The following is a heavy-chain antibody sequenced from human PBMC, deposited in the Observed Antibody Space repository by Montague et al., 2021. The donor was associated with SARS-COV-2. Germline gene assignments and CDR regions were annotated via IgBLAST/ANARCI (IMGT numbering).Heavy chain of an antibody. CDR2: IYYNGST. Sequence: SETLSLTCTVSGASVNSGRYYWSWIRQPPGEGLNWIGNIYYNGSTNYNPSLKSRVTISAYTYKNQSSLKMSSVTGADTAVYYCARDRTADDYDDYETAGYSCYYGMDVWGRGTTVTVSS. D-gene: IGHD4-17*01. V-gene: IGHV4-61*01. CDR1: GASVNSGRYY. CDR3: ARDRTADDYDDYETAGYSCYYGMDV. J-gene: IGHJ6*02.